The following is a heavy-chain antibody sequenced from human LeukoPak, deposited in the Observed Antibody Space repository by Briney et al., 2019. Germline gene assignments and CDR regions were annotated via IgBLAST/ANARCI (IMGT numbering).Heavy chain of an antibody. CDR2: ISYDGSNK. CDR3: ARDLGGGSGGY. D-gene: IGHD3-10*01. Sequence: GGSLRLSCAASGFTFSSYAMHWVRQPPGKGLEWVAVISYDGSNKYYADSVKGRFTISRDNSKNTLYLQMNSLRAEDTAVYYCARDLGGGSGGYWGQGTLVTVSS. V-gene: IGHV3-30-3*01. J-gene: IGHJ4*02. CDR1: GFTFSSYA.